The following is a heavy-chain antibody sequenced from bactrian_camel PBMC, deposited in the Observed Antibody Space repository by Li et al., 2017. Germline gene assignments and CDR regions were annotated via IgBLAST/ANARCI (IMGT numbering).Heavy chain of an antibody. CDR2: VDRRGQI. CDR3: ATWWSVGF. D-gene: IGHD7*01. Sequence: QVQLVESGGNSVQAGGSLTLSCRASADPLPGNNMAWFRQAPGKEREGLAAVDRRGQIQYSGSVEGRFTVSRDNAKNTLYLQMNSLKTEDTAVYYCATWWSVGFWGQGTQVTVS. J-gene: IGHJ6*01. CDR1: ADPLPGNN. V-gene: IGHV3S55*01.